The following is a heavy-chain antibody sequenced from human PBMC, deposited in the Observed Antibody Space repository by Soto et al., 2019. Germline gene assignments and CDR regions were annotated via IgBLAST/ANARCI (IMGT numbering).Heavy chain of an antibody. CDR3: ARTTWELGVRFDY. CDR2: ISGRGGTI. D-gene: IGHD1-26*01. J-gene: IGHJ4*02. V-gene: IGHV3-11*01. Sequence: GGSLRLSCAASGFPFSDFYMTWLRRAPGRWLQCLSYISGRGGTIYYADSVKGRFTISRDNAKNSLDLQMDGLRGDDTGVYYCARTTWELGVRFDYWGQGXLVTVSS. CDR1: GFPFSDFY.